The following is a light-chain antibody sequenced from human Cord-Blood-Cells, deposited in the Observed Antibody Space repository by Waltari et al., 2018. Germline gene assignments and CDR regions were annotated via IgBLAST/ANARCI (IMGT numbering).Light chain of an antibody. V-gene: IGLV2-23*01. Sequence: QSALTQPASVSGSPGQSITISCTGTSSAVGSYNLFSWYQQHPGKAPKLIIYEGSKRPSGVSNRFSGSKSGNTASLTISGLQAEDEADYYCCSYAGSSTLVFGGGTKLTVL. J-gene: IGLJ3*02. CDR2: EGS. CDR1: SSAVGSYNL. CDR3: CSYAGSSTLV.